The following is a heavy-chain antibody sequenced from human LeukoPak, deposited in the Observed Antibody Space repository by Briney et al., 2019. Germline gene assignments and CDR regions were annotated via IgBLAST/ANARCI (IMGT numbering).Heavy chain of an antibody. CDR2: IRSNGRDT. CDR1: GFTFSEYS. D-gene: IGHD2-15*01. Sequence: GGSLRLSCAASGFTFSEYSMTWVRQAPGKGLEWVSNIRSNGRDTYYTGSVKGRFTISRDNSKNTLYLEMNSLRAEDTAVYYCAKGGYTTCFDPWGQGTLVTVSS. CDR3: AKGGYTTCFDP. V-gene: IGHV3-23*01. J-gene: IGHJ5*02.